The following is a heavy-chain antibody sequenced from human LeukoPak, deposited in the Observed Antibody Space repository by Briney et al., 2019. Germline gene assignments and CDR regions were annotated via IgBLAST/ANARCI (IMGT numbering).Heavy chain of an antibody. V-gene: IGHV1-46*01. Sequence: GASVKVSCKASGYTFTSYYMHWVRQAPGQALEWMGIINPSGGSTSYAQKFQGRVTMTRDTSTSTVYMELSSLRFEDTAVYYCARDATGDGSGSYKVYWGQGTLVTVSS. CDR3: ARDATGDGSGSYKVY. D-gene: IGHD3-10*01. CDR1: GYTFTSYY. J-gene: IGHJ4*02. CDR2: INPSGGST.